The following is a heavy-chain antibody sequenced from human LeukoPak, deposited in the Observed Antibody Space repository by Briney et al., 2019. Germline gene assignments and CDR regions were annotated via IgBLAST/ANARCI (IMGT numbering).Heavy chain of an antibody. V-gene: IGHV3-30*04. CDR3: AQGDTIAVAGTGWNYFDY. J-gene: IGHJ4*02. CDR2: ISYDGSNK. CDR1: GFTFRSYA. Sequence: GGSLRLSCAASGFTFRSYAMSWVRQAPGKGLEWVAVISYDGSNKYYADSVKGRFTISRDNSKNTLYLQMNSLRAEDTAVYYCAQGDTIAVAGTGWNYFDYWGQGTLVTVSS. D-gene: IGHD6-19*01.